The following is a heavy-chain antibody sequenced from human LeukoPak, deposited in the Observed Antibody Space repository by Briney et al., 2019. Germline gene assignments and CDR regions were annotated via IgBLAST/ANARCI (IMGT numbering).Heavy chain of an antibody. CDR2: MYHSGST. D-gene: IGHD3-10*01. CDR1: GGSINSGGYF. CDR3: ARGSGSYYSLGY. Sequence: SQTLSLTCTVSGGSINSGGYFWGWIRQPPAKGLECIGYMYHSGSTYYNPSLKSRVTISVARTKNQFSLKLSSVTAADTAVYDCARGSGSYYSLGYWGQGTLVTVSS. V-gene: IGHV4-30-2*01. J-gene: IGHJ4*02.